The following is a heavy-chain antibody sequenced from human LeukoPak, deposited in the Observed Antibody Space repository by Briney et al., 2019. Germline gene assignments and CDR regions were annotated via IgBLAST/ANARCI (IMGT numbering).Heavy chain of an antibody. CDR1: GFTVSSYY. J-gene: IGHJ4*02. D-gene: IGHD2-15*01. Sequence: GGSLRLSCAASGFTVSSYYMSWARQAPGKGLEWVSVFYSGGTTYYADSVRGRFTISRDNSKNTLYLQMNSLRAEDTAVYYCARGYDSGGHNLDYWGQGTLVIVSS. CDR2: FYSGGTT. CDR3: ARGYDSGGHNLDY. V-gene: IGHV3-66*01.